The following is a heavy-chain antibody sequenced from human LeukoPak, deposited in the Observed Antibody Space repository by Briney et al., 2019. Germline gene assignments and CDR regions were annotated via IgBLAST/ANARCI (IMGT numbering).Heavy chain of an antibody. CDR2: IYYSGST. D-gene: IGHD3-22*01. CDR1: GGSISSGDYY. J-gene: IGHJ4*02. CDR3: ARDLRGYYYDSSGSLDY. Sequence: SETLSLTCTVSGGSISSGDYYWSWIRQPPGKGLEWIGYIYYSGSTYYNPSLRSRVTISVDTSKNQFSLKLSSVTAADTAVYYCARDLRGYYYDSSGSLDYWGQGTLVTVSS. V-gene: IGHV4-30-4*01.